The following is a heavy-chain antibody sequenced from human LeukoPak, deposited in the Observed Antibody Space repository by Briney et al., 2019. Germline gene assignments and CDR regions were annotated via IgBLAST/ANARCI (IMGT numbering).Heavy chain of an antibody. V-gene: IGHV3-33*01. D-gene: IGHD3-22*01. Sequence: GGSLRLTCAASGFTFSDYGMHWVRHAPGKGLEWVAVIFYDGINKYYADSVKGRFTISRDNSNNTLYLQMNSLRAEDTGVYYCARDRAVVVMNPHYYYGMDVWGQGTTVIVSS. J-gene: IGHJ6*02. CDR2: IFYDGINK. CDR3: ARDRAVVVMNPHYYYGMDV. CDR1: GFTFSDYG.